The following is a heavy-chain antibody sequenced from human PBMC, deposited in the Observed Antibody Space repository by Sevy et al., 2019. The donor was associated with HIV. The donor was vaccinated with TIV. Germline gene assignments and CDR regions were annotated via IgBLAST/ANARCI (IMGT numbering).Heavy chain of an antibody. Sequence: GGSLRLSCAASGFSFSSYVMSWVRQAPEKGLEWVSTISASGGYTYYADSVKGRFTISRDNSKNTVYLQMNSLRDEDTAVYYCAKEDTSGYFWGQGTLVTVSS. D-gene: IGHD3-22*01. CDR3: AKEDTSGYF. CDR1: GFSFSSYV. V-gene: IGHV3-23*01. J-gene: IGHJ4*02. CDR2: ISASGGYT.